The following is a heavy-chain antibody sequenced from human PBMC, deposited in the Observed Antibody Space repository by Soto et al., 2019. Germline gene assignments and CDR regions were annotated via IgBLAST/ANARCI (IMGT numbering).Heavy chain of an antibody. J-gene: IGHJ4*01. Sequence: PGGSLRLSCVGSVFTFSNNAVHWVRQAPGKGTEWVAFISYDSSEMFYADSVKGRFTISRDNPENTLFLHMNSPRADDTAVYSCAIARVADSSLDHWGQGILVTVS. CDR3: AIARVADSSLDH. CDR1: VFTFSNNA. D-gene: IGHD3-3*01. V-gene: IGHV3-30*01. CDR2: ISYDSSEM.